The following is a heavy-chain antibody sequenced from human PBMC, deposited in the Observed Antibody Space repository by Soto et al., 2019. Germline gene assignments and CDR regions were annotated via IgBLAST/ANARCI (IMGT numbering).Heavy chain of an antibody. CDR2: IKQDGREK. J-gene: IGHJ4*02. CDR3: ARRRRDFDY. CDR1: GFTFSRYL. V-gene: IGHV3-7*01. Sequence: EVQLVESGVGVVQPGGSLRLSCAASGFTFSRYLMSWVRQAPGKGLEWVANIKQDGREKYYVDSVKGRFTISRDNAKNSLYLQMNSLRAEDTVVYYCARRRRDFDYWGQGTLGTVSS.